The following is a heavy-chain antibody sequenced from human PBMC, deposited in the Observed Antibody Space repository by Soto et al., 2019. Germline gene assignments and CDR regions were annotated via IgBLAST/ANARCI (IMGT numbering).Heavy chain of an antibody. V-gene: IGHV1-69*01. CDR1: GGTFSSYA. CDR2: IIPIFGTA. CDR3: ARGVRSGWDAYWYFDL. J-gene: IGHJ2*01. Sequence: QVQLVQSGAEVKKPGSSVKVSCKASGGTFSSYAISWVRQAPGQGLEWMGGIIPIFGTANYAQKFQGRVTINADHSTSTAYMELSSLRSEDPAVYYCARGVRSGWDAYWYFDLWGRGTLVTVSS. D-gene: IGHD6-19*01.